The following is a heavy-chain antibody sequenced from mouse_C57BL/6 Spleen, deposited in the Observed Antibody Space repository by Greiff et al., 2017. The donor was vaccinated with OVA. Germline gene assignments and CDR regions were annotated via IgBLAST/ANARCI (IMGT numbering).Heavy chain of an antibody. J-gene: IGHJ2*01. CDR3: ALIAGRYFDD. D-gene: IGHD4-1*01. Sequence: QVQLQQSGAELVKPGASVKLSCKASGYTFTSYWMQWVKQRPGQGLEWIGEIDPSDSYTNYNQKFKGKATLTVDTSSSTAYMLLSSLTSEDSAVYYCALIAGRYFDDWGKGTTLTVSS. V-gene: IGHV1-50*01. CDR2: IDPSDSYT. CDR1: GYTFTSYW.